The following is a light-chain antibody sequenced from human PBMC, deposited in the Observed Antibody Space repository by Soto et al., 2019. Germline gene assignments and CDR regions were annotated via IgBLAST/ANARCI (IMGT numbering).Light chain of an antibody. CDR3: SSYTSSSTRV. CDR2: EVS. CDR1: SSDVGGYNY. Sequence: QSALTQPASVSGSPGQSITISCTGTSSDVGGYNYVSWYQQHPGKAPKLMTYEVSNRPSGVSNRFSGSKSGNTASLTISGLQAEAEADYYCSSYTSSSTRVFGGGTKLTVL. V-gene: IGLV2-14*01. J-gene: IGLJ3*02.